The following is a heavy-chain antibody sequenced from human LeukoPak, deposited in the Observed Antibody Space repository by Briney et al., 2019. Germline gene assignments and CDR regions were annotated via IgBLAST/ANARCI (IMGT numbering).Heavy chain of an antibody. D-gene: IGHD5-12*01. CDR3: ARSLNSGYGRGAFDI. CDR1: GGSISSYY. J-gene: IGHJ3*02. V-gene: IGHV4-59*08. Sequence: PSETLSLTCTVSGGSISSYYWSWIRQPPGKGLEWIGYIYYSGSTNYNPSLKSRVTISVDTSKNQFSLKLSSVTAADTAVYYCARSLNSGYGRGAFDIWGQGTMVTVSS. CDR2: IYYSGST.